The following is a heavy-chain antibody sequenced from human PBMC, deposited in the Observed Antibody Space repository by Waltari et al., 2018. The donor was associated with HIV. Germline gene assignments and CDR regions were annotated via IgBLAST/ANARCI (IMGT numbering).Heavy chain of an antibody. Sequence: QVQLVQSGAEVKKPGASVKVSCKASGYTFTSYGISWVRQAPGQGLEWMGWISDYNGNTNYAQKLQGRVTMTTDTSTSTAYMGLRSLRSDETAVYYCARDIGGVGAHGMDVWGQGTTVTVSS. D-gene: IGHD1-26*01. J-gene: IGHJ6*02. V-gene: IGHV1-18*01. CDR3: ARDIGGVGAHGMDV. CDR2: ISDYNGNT. CDR1: GYTFTSYG.